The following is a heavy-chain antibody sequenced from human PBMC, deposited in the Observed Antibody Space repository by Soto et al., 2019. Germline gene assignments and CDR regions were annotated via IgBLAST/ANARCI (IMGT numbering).Heavy chain of an antibody. CDR2: IIPILGIA. Sequence: QVQLVQSGAEVKKPGSSVKVSCKASGGTFSSYTISWVRQAPGQGLEWMGRIIPILGIANYAQKFQGRVTXTXDXXTSTAYMELSSLRSEDTAVYYCARDLYGSVSAFDIWGQGTMVTVSS. D-gene: IGHD3-10*01. CDR1: GGTFSSYT. J-gene: IGHJ3*02. CDR3: ARDLYGSVSAFDI. V-gene: IGHV1-69*08.